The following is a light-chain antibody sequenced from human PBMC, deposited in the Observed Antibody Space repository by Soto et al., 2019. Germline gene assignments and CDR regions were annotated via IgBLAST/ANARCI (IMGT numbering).Light chain of an antibody. V-gene: IGKV2-28*01. CDR2: LGS. Sequence: IMMTQSPLYLPVTPGEPASISCRSSQSLLHSDGFNYVDWYVQKPGQSPQLLIYLGSNRASGVPDTFSGSGAGTDFTLKISRVEADDVGFYYCMQALQTPGLTFGGGTKVEIK. CDR1: QSLLHSDGFNY. CDR3: MQALQTPGLT. J-gene: IGKJ4*01.